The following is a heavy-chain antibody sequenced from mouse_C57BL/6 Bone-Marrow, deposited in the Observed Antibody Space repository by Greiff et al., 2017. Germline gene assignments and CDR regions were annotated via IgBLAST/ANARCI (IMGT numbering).Heavy chain of an antibody. CDR1: GYTFTSSG. CDR3: ARRGSSPWFAY. CDR2: IYPRSGNT. Sequence: VQLQQSGAELARPGASVKLSCKASGYTFTSSGISWVKQRTGQGLEWIGEIYPRSGNTYYNEKFKGKATLTADKSSSTAYMELRSLTSEDSAVYFCARRGSSPWFAYWGQGTLVTVSA. V-gene: IGHV1-81*01. J-gene: IGHJ3*01. D-gene: IGHD1-1*01.